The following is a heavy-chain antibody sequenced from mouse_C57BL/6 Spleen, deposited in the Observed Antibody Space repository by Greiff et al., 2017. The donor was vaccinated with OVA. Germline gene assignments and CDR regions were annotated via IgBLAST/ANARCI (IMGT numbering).Heavy chain of an antibody. J-gene: IGHJ2*01. V-gene: IGHV1-82*01. Sequence: VQLQQSGPELVKPGASVKISCKASGYAFSSSWMNWVKQRPGKGLEWIGRIYPGDGDTNYNGKFKGKATLTADKSSSTAYMQLSSLTSEDSAVYFCARVLTGTGFDYWGQGTTLTVSS. CDR2: IYPGDGDT. CDR3: ARVLTGTGFDY. CDR1: GYAFSSSW. D-gene: IGHD4-1*01.